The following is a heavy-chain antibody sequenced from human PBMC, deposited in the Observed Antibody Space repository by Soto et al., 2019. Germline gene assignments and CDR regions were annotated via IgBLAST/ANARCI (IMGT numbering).Heavy chain of an antibody. CDR3: ARAVYCRSASCSNWFDT. D-gene: IGHD2-2*01. CDR2: IYYSGGST. CDR1: GGSISSGDYY. Sequence: SETLSLTCAVSGGSISSGDYYWSWIRQPPGKGLEWIGYIYYSGGSTYYSPSLRSRVAISMDTSKNQFSLILSAVTAADTAVYYCARAVYCRSASCSNWFDTWGQGTLVTV. V-gene: IGHV4-30-4*01. J-gene: IGHJ5*02.